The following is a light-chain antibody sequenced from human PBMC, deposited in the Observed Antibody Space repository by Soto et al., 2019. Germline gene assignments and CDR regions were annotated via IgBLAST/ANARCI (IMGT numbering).Light chain of an antibody. J-gene: IGKJ4*01. CDR2: DAS. Sequence: IVVTQSPAPLSLSPGERATLSCRASQSVSSYLAWYQQKPGQAPRLPIYDASNRATGIPARFSGSGSGTDFTLTISSLEPEDFAVYYCQQRSNWLTFGGGTKVDIK. CDR3: QQRSNWLT. CDR1: QSVSSY. V-gene: IGKV3-11*01.